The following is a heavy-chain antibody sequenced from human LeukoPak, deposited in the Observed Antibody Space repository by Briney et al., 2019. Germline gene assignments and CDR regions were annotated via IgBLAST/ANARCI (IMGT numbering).Heavy chain of an antibody. CDR1: GGSIRTNYNY. J-gene: IGHJ2*01. Sequence: SETPSPSCTVSGGSIRTNYNYWGWIRQPPGKGLEWIGSIYYSGSTYYNPSLKSRVTISVDTSKNQFSLNLRSVTAADTAVYYCASSHGYNPGGYFDLWGRGTLITVSS. CDR2: IYYSGST. D-gene: IGHD5-24*01. V-gene: IGHV4-39*01. CDR3: ASSHGYNPGGYFDL.